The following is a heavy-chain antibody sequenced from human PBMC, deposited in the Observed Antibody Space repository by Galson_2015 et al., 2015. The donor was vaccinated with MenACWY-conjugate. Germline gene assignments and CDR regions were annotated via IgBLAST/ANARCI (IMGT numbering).Heavy chain of an antibody. D-gene: IGHD4-17*01. CDR2: IYTGGNT. J-gene: IGHJ4*02. CDR1: GFTVSSNY. Sequence: SLRLSCAASGFTVSSNYMTWVRQAPGKGLEWVSVIYTGGNTYYADSVKGRFTISRDNSKNMLYLQMNSLRAEDTAVYYCARDGRAKDYGDYLGYWGQGTLVIVSS. CDR3: ARDGRAKDYGDYLGY. V-gene: IGHV3-66*01.